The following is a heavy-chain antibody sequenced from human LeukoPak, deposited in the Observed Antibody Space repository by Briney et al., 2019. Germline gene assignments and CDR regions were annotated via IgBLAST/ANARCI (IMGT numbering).Heavy chain of an antibody. V-gene: IGHV4-38-2*01. CDR1: GNSLSSGYY. CDR3: AGKYDSSAYFFY. J-gene: IGHJ4*02. CDR2: IYHSGST. D-gene: IGHD3-22*01. Sequence: SQTLSLTCAVSGNSLSSGYYWGWIRQTPGKGLEWIGSIYHSGSTYYNPSLKSRVTISVDTSKNQFSLNLRSVTAADPAVYYCAGKYDSSAYFFYWGQGTLVTVSS.